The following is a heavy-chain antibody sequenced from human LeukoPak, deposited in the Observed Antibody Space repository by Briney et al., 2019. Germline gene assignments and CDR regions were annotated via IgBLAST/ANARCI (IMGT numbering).Heavy chain of an antibody. J-gene: IGHJ4*02. CDR2: ISSSSSYI. D-gene: IGHD6-19*01. V-gene: IGHV3-21*01. CDR3: ASRVAGTSGGLDY. CDR1: GFTFSSYS. Sequence: GGSLRLSCAASGFTFSSYSMNWVRQAPGKGREWVSSISSSSSYIYYADSVKGRFTISRDNAKNSLYLQMNSLRAEDTAVYYCASRVAGTSGGLDYWGQGTLVTVSS.